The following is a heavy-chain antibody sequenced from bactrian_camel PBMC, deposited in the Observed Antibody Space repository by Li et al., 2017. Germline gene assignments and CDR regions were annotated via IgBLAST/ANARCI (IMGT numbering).Heavy chain of an antibody. CDR1: GFDFSNYY. V-gene: IGHV3S6*01. CDR2: VWSDGSHA. D-gene: IGHD2*01. Sequence: HVQLVESGGGSVQTGGSLRLSCAASGFDFSNYYMNWVRQAPGKGLEWVSGVWSDGSHAYYADSVKGRFTISLDTAKKTLYLEMNDLKPEDTAMYYCAAGVVVNGNLISLRNKWGQGTQVTVS. J-gene: IGHJ4*01. CDR3: AAGVVVNGNLISLRNK.